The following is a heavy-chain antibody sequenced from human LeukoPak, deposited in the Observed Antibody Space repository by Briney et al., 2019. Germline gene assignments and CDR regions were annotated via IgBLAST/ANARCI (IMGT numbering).Heavy chain of an antibody. V-gene: IGHV1-2*02. CDR1: GYTFTGNY. CDR2: INPNSGGT. J-gene: IGHJ5*02. CDR3: ARNLYDFLSGYLLDPGEDQNWFDP. D-gene: IGHD3-3*01. Sequence: PSVKVSCKASGYTFTGNYMHWGRQDPGQGLEWMGWINPNSGGTNYAQKFQGRVTMTRNEAISTAYMEMSRLRSDDTALYYCARNLYDFLSGYLLDPGEDQNWFDPWGQGTLVTVSS.